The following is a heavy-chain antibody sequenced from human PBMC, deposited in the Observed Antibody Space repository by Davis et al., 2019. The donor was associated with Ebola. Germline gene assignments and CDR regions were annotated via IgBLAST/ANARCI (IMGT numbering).Heavy chain of an antibody. V-gene: IGHV1-69*13. Sequence: SVKVSCTASGGTFSSYAISWVRQAPGQGLEWMGGIIPIFGTANYAQKFQGRVTITADESTSTAYRELSSLRAEDTAVYYCARDACSSTSCYWSAFDIWGQGTMVTVSS. D-gene: IGHD2-2*01. J-gene: IGHJ3*02. CDR2: IIPIFGTA. CDR1: GGTFSSYA. CDR3: ARDACSSTSCYWSAFDI.